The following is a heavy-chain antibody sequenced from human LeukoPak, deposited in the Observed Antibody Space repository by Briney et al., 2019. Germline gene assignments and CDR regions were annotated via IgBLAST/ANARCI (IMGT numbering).Heavy chain of an antibody. CDR3: AKDRYCSSTNCPYDY. J-gene: IGHJ4*02. CDR2: ISVSDDST. CDR1: GFTSSDYT. V-gene: IGHV3-23*01. D-gene: IGHD2-2*01. Sequence: PGGSLRLSCAASGFTSSDYTMNWVRQAPGKGLEWVSGISVSDDSTYYADSVKGRFAMSRDNSNNMLYLQMNSLRAEDTAVYYCAKDRYCSSTNCPYDYWGQGTLVTVSS.